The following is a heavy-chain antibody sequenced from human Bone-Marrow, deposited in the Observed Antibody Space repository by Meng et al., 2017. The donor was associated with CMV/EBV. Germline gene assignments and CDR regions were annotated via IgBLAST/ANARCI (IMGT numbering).Heavy chain of an antibody. CDR3: ARDFTLVVVPAAIPSHGMDV. CDR1: GFTFSDYY. V-gene: IGHV3-11*04. CDR2: ISRSGTTI. D-gene: IGHD2-2*01. J-gene: IGHJ6*02. Sequence: GGSLRLSCAASGFTFSDYYMSWIRQAPGKGLEWVAYISRSGTTIYYRDSVKGRFTISRDNAKNSLYLQMNSLRAEDTAVYYCARDFTLVVVPAAIPSHGMDVWGQGTTVTVSS.